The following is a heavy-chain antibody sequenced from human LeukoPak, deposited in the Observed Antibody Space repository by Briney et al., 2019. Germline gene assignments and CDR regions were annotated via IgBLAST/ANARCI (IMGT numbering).Heavy chain of an antibody. J-gene: IGHJ6*02. CDR3: ARPGGTTVTTFFSRHFLYGMDV. V-gene: IGHV1-8*01. CDR2: MNPNSGNT. D-gene: IGHD4-17*01. Sequence: GASLKVSCKASGYTFTSYDINWVPQAPGQGLEWMGWMNPNSGNTGYAQKFQGRVTMTRNTSISTAYMELSSLRSEDTAVYYCARPGGTTVTTFFSRHFLYGMDVWGQGTTVTVSS. CDR1: GYTFTSYD.